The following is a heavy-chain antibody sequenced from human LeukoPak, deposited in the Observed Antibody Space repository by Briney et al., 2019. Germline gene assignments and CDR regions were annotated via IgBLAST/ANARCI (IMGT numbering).Heavy chain of an antibody. D-gene: IGHD3-22*01. V-gene: IGHV3-48*03. Sequence: PGGSLRLSCAASGFTFSSYEVNWVRQAPGKGLEWVSYISSSGSTIYYADSVKGRFTISRDNAKNSLYLQMNSLRAEDTAVYYCARDSSTLGYYDSSGYSKRHFDYWGQGTLVTVSS. CDR1: GFTFSSYE. J-gene: IGHJ4*02. CDR3: ARDSSTLGYYDSSGYSKRHFDY. CDR2: ISSSGSTI.